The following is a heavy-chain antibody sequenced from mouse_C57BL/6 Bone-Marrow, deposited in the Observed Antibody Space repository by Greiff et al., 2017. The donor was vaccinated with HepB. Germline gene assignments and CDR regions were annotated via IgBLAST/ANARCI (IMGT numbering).Heavy chain of an antibody. CDR2: INPSTGGT. Sequence: VQLQQSGPELVKPGASVKISCKASGYSFTGYYMNWVKQSPEKSLEWIGEINPSTGGTTYNQKFKAKATLTVDKSSSTAYMQLKSLTSEDSAVYYCARVGNYDYLSFAYWGQGTLVTVSA. J-gene: IGHJ3*01. D-gene: IGHD2-4*01. CDR1: GYSFTGYY. CDR3: ARVGNYDYLSFAY. V-gene: IGHV1-42*01.